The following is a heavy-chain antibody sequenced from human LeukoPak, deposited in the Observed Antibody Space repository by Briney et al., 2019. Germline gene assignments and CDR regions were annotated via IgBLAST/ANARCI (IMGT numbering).Heavy chain of an antibody. CDR3: ASDSSGYYGVFDF. D-gene: IGHD3-22*01. Sequence: GGSLRLSCAASGFTVSSNHMSWVRQAPGKGLEWVSAISGSGGSTYNADSVKGRFTISRDNSKNTLFLQMSSLRAEDTAVYYCASDSSGYYGVFDFWGQGTLVTVSS. J-gene: IGHJ4*02. CDR1: GFTVSSNH. V-gene: IGHV3-23*01. CDR2: ISGSGGST.